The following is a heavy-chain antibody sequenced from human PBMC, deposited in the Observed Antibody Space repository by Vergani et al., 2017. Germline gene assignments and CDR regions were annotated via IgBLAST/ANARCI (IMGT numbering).Heavy chain of an antibody. CDR2: INPNSGGT. J-gene: IGHJ5*02. CDR1: GYTFTDFF. Sequence: LVQSGPEVKEPGASVKVSCLVSGYTFTDFFLAWVRQIPGERPEWMGWINPNSGGTNYAQKFQGRVTMTRDTSISTAYMELSRLRSDDTAVYYCARSGDSSGYHNWFDPWGQGTLVTVSS. D-gene: IGHD3-22*01. CDR3: ARSGDSSGYHNWFDP. V-gene: IGHV1-2*02.